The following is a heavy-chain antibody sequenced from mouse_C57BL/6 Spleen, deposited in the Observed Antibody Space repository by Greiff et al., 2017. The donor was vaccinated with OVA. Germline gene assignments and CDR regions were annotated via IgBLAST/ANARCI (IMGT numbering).Heavy chain of an antibody. J-gene: IGHJ4*01. CDR2: ISDGGSYT. V-gene: IGHV5-4*01. D-gene: IGHD2-3*01. Sequence: DVQLVESGGGLVKPGGSLKLSCAASGFTFSSYAMSWVRQTPEKRLEWVATISDGGSYTYYPDNVKGRFTISRDNAKNNLYLQMSHPKSEDTAMYYCARDLSSSYYAMDYWGQGTSVTVSS. CDR3: ARDLSSSYYAMDY. CDR1: GFTFSSYA.